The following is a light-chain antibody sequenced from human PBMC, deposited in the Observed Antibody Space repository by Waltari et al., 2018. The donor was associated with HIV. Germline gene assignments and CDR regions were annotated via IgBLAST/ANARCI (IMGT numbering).Light chain of an antibody. CDR3: QQSYTTLLYS. Sequence: DIQMTQSPSSLSASVGDRVTITCRASQSISSYLNWYQHKPGKAPKLLISAASSLQSGVPSRFSGSGSGSDFTLTISSLQPEDFASYYCQQSYTTLLYSFGQGTKLEIK. CDR1: QSISSY. J-gene: IGKJ2*03. CDR2: AAS. V-gene: IGKV1-39*01.